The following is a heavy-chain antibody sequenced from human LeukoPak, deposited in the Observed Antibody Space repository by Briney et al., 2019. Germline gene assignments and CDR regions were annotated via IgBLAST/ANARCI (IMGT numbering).Heavy chain of an antibody. D-gene: IGHD3-10*01. V-gene: IGHV5-51*01. J-gene: IGHJ5*02. Sequence: GGSLQISCKGSGYNFTSHGSGWVRQLPGKGLEGMGIIYPGDFDTRYRPSFQGQVTISADKSSSTAYLQWSSLKASDTAMYYCARDYGSGNLGRFAPWGQGTLVTVSS. CDR3: ARDYGSGNLGRFAP. CDR1: GYNFTSHG. CDR2: IYPGDFDT.